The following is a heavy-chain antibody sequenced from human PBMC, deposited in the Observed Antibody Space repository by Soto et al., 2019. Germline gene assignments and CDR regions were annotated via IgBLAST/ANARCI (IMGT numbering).Heavy chain of an antibody. CDR2: ISGSGGST. J-gene: IGHJ6*03. V-gene: IGHV3-23*01. CDR1: GFTFSSYA. Sequence: GGSLRLSCAASGFTFSSYAMSWVRQAPGKGLEWVSAISGSGGSTYYADSVKGRFTISRDNSKNTLYLQMNSLRAEDTAVYYCAKDRPVLGCSGGSRYSGAFYYYYYMDVWGKGTTVTVSS. D-gene: IGHD2-15*01. CDR3: AKDRPVLGCSGGSRYSGAFYYYYYMDV.